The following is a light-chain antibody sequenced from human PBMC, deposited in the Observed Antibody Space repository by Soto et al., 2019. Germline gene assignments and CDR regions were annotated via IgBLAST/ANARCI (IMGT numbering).Light chain of an antibody. CDR3: HQYYSVPLT. Sequence: DLLLTQSPDSLPVSLGERATINCKSSQSVLYSSNNKNYLAWYQQKPGQPPKLLIYWASTRESGVPDRFSGSGSGTDFTLTISSLQAEDVAVYYCHQYYSVPLTFGGGTKVDIK. CDR1: QSVLYSSNNKNY. V-gene: IGKV4-1*01. J-gene: IGKJ4*01. CDR2: WAS.